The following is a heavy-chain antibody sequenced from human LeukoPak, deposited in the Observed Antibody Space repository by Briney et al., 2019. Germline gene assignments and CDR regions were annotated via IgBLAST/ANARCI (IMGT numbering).Heavy chain of an antibody. V-gene: IGHV3-23*01. CDR3: ARGAGGYDLAY. D-gene: IGHD5-12*01. CDR2: ISGSGGST. CDR1: GFTFSSYA. J-gene: IGHJ4*02. Sequence: GGSLRLSCATSGFTFSSYAMSWVRQAPGKGQEWVSAISGSGGSTYYADSVKGRFTISRDNSKNTLYLQMNSLRAEDTAVYYCARGAGGYDLAYWGQGTLVTVSS.